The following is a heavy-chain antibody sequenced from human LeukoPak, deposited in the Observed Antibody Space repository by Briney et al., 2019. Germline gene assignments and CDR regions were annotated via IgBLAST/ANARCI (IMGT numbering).Heavy chain of an antibody. V-gene: IGHV4-59*01. D-gene: IGHD3-16*02. CDR2: IYYSGST. CDR3: AKDIGISRGITFGGVIVIPGNYYGMDV. Sequence: PSETLSLTCTVSGGSISSYYWSWIRQPPGKGLEWIGYIYYSGSTNYNPSLKSRVTISVDTSKNQFSLKLISMTAADTALYYCAKDIGISRGITFGGVIVIPGNYYGMDVWGQGTTVTVSS. CDR1: GGSISSYY. J-gene: IGHJ6*02.